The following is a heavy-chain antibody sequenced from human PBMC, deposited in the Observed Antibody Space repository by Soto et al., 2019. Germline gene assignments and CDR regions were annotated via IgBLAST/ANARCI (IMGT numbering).Heavy chain of an antibody. J-gene: IGHJ6*02. D-gene: IGHD3-22*01. Sequence: ASVKVSCKASGYTFTGYYMHWVRQAPGQGLEWMGWINPNSGGTNYAQKFQGWVTMTRDTSISTAYMELSRLRSDDTAVYYCAREYSSGSLRLGYGMDVWGQGTTVTVSS. V-gene: IGHV1-2*04. CDR2: INPNSGGT. CDR3: AREYSSGSLRLGYGMDV. CDR1: GYTFTGYY.